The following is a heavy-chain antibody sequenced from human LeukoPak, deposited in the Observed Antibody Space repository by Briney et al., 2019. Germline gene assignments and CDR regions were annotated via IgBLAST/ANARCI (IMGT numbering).Heavy chain of an antibody. CDR1: GGSFSGFY. CDR3: ARGYYDILTGRDAFDI. D-gene: IGHD3-9*01. V-gene: IGHV4-34*01. J-gene: IGHJ3*02. CDR2: INHSGST. Sequence: ETLSLPCAVYGGSFSGFYWSWIRQPPGKGLEWIGEINHSGSTTYNPSLKSRVTISVDTSKIQFSLKLSSVTAADTAVYYCARGYYDILTGRDAFDIWGQGTMVTVSS.